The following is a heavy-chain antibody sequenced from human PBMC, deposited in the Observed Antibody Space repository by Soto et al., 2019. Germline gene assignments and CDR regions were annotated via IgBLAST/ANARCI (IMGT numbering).Heavy chain of an antibody. CDR2: IYYSGST. Sequence: PSATLSLTCTVSGGSVSSGSYYWSWIRQPPGKGLEWIGYIYYSGSTNYNPSLKSRVTISVDTSKSQFSLKLSSVTAADTAVYYCARVVPPGNWFDPWGQGTLVTVSS. J-gene: IGHJ5*02. V-gene: IGHV4-61*01. CDR1: GGSVSSGSYY. CDR3: ARVVPPGNWFDP.